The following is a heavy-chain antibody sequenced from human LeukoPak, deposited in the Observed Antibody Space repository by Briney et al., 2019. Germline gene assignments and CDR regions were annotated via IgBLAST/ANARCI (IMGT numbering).Heavy chain of an antibody. CDR1: GYSFTSYW. Sequence: RGESLKISCKGSGYSFTSYWIGWVRQMPGKGLEWMGIIYPGDSDTRYSPSFEGQVTLSADKPISTAYLQWSSLKASDTAMYYCAKFTSGHLDYWGQGTLVIVSS. V-gene: IGHV5-51*01. CDR3: AKFTSGHLDY. D-gene: IGHD1-1*01. CDR2: IYPGDSDT. J-gene: IGHJ4*02.